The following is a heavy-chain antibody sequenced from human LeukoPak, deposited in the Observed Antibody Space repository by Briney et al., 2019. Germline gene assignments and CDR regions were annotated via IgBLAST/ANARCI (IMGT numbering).Heavy chain of an antibody. V-gene: IGHV5-51*01. CDR1: GYIFTSYW. J-gene: IGHJ4*02. CDR2: IYPGDSDT. CDR3: PRLRGAAMTKGRYYFDY. D-gene: IGHD5-18*01. Sequence: GESLQISCQGSGYIFTSYWSGWGRQVPGKGGEGMGIIYPGDSDTRYSPSFQGQVTISADKSLRTAYLQWSSLKASATAMYYCPRLRGAAMTKGRYYFDYWGQGTLVTVSS.